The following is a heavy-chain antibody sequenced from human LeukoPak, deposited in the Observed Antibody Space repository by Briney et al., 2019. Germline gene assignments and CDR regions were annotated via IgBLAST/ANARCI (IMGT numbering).Heavy chain of an antibody. Sequence: GESLKISCKGSGYSFTSYWIGWVRQMPGKGLEWMGIFYPGDSDTRYSPSFQGQVTISADKSISTAYPQWSSLKASDTAMYYCATSEEGSYSGSSRTFDFWGQGTLVTVSS. CDR3: ATSEEGSYSGSSRTFDF. V-gene: IGHV5-51*01. D-gene: IGHD1-26*01. J-gene: IGHJ4*02. CDR2: FYPGDSDT. CDR1: GYSFTSYW.